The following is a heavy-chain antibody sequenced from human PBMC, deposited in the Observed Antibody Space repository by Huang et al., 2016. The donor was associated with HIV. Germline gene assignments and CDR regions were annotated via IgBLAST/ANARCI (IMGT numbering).Heavy chain of an antibody. J-gene: IGHJ4*02. V-gene: IGHV3-30*18. CDR2: ISYDAKTK. Sequence: QVQLVESGGGVVQPGRSLRISCAASGFTFSSYGMRWVRQAPGKGLEWVAVISYDAKTKYYADSVKGRFSISRDNSKTTVYLQLNSLRLEDTAVYYCAKGGSAATVLDFWGQGTLVTVSS. CDR3: AKGGSAATVLDF. CDR1: GFTFSSYG. D-gene: IGHD6-13*01.